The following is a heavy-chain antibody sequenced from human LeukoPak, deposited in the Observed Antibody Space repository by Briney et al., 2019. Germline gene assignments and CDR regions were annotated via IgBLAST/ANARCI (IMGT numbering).Heavy chain of an antibody. V-gene: IGHV4-4*07. D-gene: IGHD2-15*01. CDR2: IYTSGST. J-gene: IGHJ3*02. Sequence: SETLSLTCTVSGGSISSYYWSWIRQPAGKGLEWIGRIYTSGSTNYNPSLKSRVTISVDTSKNQFSLKLSSVTAADTAVYYCARDIVVVAGKNAFDIWGQGTMVTVSS. CDR3: ARDIVVVAGKNAFDI. CDR1: GGSISSYY.